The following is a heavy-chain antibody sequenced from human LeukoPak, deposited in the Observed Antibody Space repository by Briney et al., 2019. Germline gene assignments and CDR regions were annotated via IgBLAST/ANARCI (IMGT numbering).Heavy chain of an antibody. V-gene: IGHV4-31*03. Sequence: TLSLTCTVSGGSISSGGYYWSWIRQHPGKGLEWIGYIYYSGSTYYNPSLKSRVTISVDTSKNQFSLKLTSVTAADTAVYYCARVSPVDTAMAYYFDYWGQGTLVTVSS. CDR1: GGSISSGGYY. CDR3: ARVSPVDTAMAYYFDY. J-gene: IGHJ4*02. D-gene: IGHD5-18*01. CDR2: IYYSGST.